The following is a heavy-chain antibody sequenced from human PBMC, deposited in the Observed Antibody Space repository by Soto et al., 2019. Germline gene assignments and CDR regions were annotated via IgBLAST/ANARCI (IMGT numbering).Heavy chain of an antibody. CDR1: GGTFSSYT. Sequence: GASVKVSCKASGGTFSSYTISWVRQAPGQGLEWMGRIIPILGIANYAQKFQGRVTITADKSTSTAYMELSSLRSEDTAVYYCARLTKYYDSSGYATQFDYWGQGTLVTVSS. V-gene: IGHV1-69*02. J-gene: IGHJ4*02. CDR3: ARLTKYYDSSGYATQFDY. CDR2: IIPILGIA. D-gene: IGHD3-22*01.